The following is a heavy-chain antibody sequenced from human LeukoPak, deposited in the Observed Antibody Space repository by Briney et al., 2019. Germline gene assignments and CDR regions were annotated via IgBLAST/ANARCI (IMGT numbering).Heavy chain of an antibody. CDR1: GFTFDDYA. D-gene: IGHD5-12*01. J-gene: IGHJ4*02. Sequence: GGSLRLSCAASGFTFDDYAMHWVRQAPGKGLEWVSGISWNSGSIGYADSVKGRFTISRDNAKNSLYLQMNSLRAEDTALYYCAKDPGGATISSGDPFDYWGQGTLVTVSS. CDR3: AKDPGGATISSGDPFDY. V-gene: IGHV3-9*01. CDR2: ISWNSGSI.